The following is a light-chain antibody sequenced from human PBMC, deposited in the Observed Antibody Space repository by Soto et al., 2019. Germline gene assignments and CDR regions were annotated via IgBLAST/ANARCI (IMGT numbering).Light chain of an antibody. CDR1: QNIRSQ. V-gene: IGKV1-39*01. CDR2: SAS. Sequence: DIHMTQSPSAQSASVGDRFTITCRASQNIRSQLNWYQQKPGKAPELLIYSASRLQSGVPSRFGGSGSGTDFTLTISDLQTEDFATYYCQQSYTTPPITFGLGTRLEIK. J-gene: IGKJ5*01. CDR3: QQSYTTPPIT.